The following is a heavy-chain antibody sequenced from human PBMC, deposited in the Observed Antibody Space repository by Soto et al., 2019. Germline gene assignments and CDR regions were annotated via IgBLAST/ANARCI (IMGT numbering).Heavy chain of an antibody. Sequence: GGSLRLSCAASGFTLSDYGMHWVRQAPGKGLEWVAVIWYDGSNKYCVDSVKGRFTISRDNSKDTLHLQMNSLRAEDTAVYYCAKTPRQWLVYFDYWGQGTLVTVSS. CDR1: GFTLSDYG. CDR3: AKTPRQWLVYFDY. J-gene: IGHJ4*02. V-gene: IGHV3-33*08. CDR2: IWYDGSNK. D-gene: IGHD6-19*01.